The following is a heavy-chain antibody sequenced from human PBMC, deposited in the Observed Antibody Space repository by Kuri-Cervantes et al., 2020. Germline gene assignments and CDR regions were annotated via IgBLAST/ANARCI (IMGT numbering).Heavy chain of an antibody. Sequence: GESLKISCAASGFTFRSSSMHWVRQAPGKGLEWVAVISNDGTNKYYADYVKGRFTISRDNSKNTLYVHMNSLRAEDTAVYYCAKVLSYDDIVVVVAATFDAFDIWGQGTMVTVSS. D-gene: IGHD2-15*01. CDR3: AKVLSYDDIVVVVAATFDAFDI. CDR2: ISNDGTNK. CDR1: GFTFRSSS. V-gene: IGHV3-30*07. J-gene: IGHJ3*02.